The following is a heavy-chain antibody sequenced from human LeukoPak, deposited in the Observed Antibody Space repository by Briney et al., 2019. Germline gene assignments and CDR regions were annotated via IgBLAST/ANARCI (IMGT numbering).Heavy chain of an antibody. J-gene: IGHJ4*02. Sequence: GGSLRLSCAGSGFTFSSYGMRWVRQAPGKGLEWVSAISGSGGTTYYADSVKGRFTISRDNSKKTMYLQMKSLRAEDTAVYYCARGKPSGYSGYDLGFDYWGQGTLVTVSS. D-gene: IGHD5-12*01. CDR2: ISGSGGTT. V-gene: IGHV3-23*01. CDR1: GFTFSSYG. CDR3: ARGKPSGYSGYDLGFDY.